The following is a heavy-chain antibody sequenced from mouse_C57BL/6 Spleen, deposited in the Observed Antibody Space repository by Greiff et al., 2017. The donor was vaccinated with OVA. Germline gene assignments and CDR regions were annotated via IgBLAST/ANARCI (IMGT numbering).Heavy chain of an antibody. D-gene: IGHD1-1*01. V-gene: IGHV14-4*01. Sequence: EVKLMESGAELVRPGASVKLSCTASGFNIKDDYMHWVKQRPEQGLEWIGWIDPENGDTEYASKFQGKATITADTSSNTAYLQLSSLTSEDTAVYYCTLYYYGSSPAWFAYWGQGTLVTVSA. J-gene: IGHJ3*01. CDR3: TLYYYGSSPAWFAY. CDR1: GFNIKDDY. CDR2: IDPENGDT.